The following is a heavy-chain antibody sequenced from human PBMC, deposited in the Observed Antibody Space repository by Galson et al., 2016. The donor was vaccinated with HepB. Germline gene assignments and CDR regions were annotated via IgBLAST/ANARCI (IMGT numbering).Heavy chain of an antibody. CDR1: GFTFSSYAM. CDR3: ARVPPLERRLY. Sequence: LRLSCAASGFTFSSYAMSWVRQAPGKGLEWIGEMYHSGSSNYNPSLESRVTISLDKSKNQVLLKLTSVTAADTAVYYCARVPPLERRLYWGQGTLVTVSS. D-gene: IGHD1-1*01. J-gene: IGHJ4*02. CDR2: MYHSGSS. V-gene: IGHV4-4*02.